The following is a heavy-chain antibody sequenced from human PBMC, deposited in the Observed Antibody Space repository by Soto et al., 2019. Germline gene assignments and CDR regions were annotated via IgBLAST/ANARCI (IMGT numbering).Heavy chain of an antibody. CDR2: IWYDGSNK. CDR3: AGGYDSSGYSNSAEFDY. Sequence: QVQLVESGGGVVQPGRSLRLSCAASGFTFSSYGMHWVRQAPGKGLEWVAVIWYDGSNKYYADSVKGRFTISRDNSKNTLYLQMNSLRAEDTAVYYCAGGYDSSGYSNSAEFDYWGQGTLVTVSS. J-gene: IGHJ4*02. CDR1: GFTFSSYG. V-gene: IGHV3-33*01. D-gene: IGHD3-22*01.